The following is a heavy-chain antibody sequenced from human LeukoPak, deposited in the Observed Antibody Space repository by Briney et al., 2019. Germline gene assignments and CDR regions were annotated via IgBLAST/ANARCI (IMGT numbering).Heavy chain of an antibody. CDR3: ATSQDSSGVD. J-gene: IGHJ4*02. CDR1: GFTFRNYW. CDR2: INQDGSVK. Sequence: PGGSLRLSCAASGFTFRNYWMSWVRQAPGKGLEWVGNINQDGSVKFYVDSVKGRFTISRDNAKSSLYLQMNSLRAEDTAVYYCATSQDSSGVDWGQGNLVTVSS. V-gene: IGHV3-7*01. D-gene: IGHD3-22*01.